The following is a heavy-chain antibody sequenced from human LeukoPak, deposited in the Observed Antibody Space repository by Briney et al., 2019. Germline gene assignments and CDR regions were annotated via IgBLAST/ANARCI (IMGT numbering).Heavy chain of an antibody. D-gene: IGHD6-6*01. CDR3: AKGSRSNGYYIDY. CDR2: ISGSGGST. J-gene: IGHJ4*02. V-gene: IGHV3-23*01. Sequence: GGSLRLSSAASGFTFSDYAMTWVRQAPGKGLEWVSAISGSGGSTYYADSVKGRFTISRDNSKNTGYLQFNSLRAEDTAVYYCAKGSRSNGYYIDYWGQGTLVTVSS. CDR1: GFTFSDYA.